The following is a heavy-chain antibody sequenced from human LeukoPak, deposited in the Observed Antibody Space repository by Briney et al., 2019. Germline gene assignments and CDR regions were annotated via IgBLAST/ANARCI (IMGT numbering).Heavy chain of an antibody. D-gene: IGHD3-16*01. Sequence: GGSLRLSCTASGLTFSDYSMNWVRQAPGKGLEWVSYISSTGNPRHYAESVEGRFTISRDNSKNTLYLQMNSLRAADTAVYYCARVNYDYVWGSSPFDYWGQGTLVTVSS. CDR3: ARVNYDYVWGSSPFDY. V-gene: IGHV3-48*01. J-gene: IGHJ4*02. CDR1: GLTFSDYS. CDR2: ISSTGNPR.